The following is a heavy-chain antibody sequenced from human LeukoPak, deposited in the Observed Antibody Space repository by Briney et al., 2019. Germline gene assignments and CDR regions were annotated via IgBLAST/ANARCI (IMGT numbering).Heavy chain of an antibody. J-gene: IGHJ4*02. V-gene: IGHV3-9*01. CDR3: AKDIQYQLLHGGFDY. Sequence: PGGSLGLSCAASGFTFDDYAMHWVRQAPGKGLEWVSGISWNSGSIGYADSVKGRFTISRDNAKNSLYLQMNSLRAEDTALYYCAKDIQYQLLHGGFDYWGQGTLVTVSS. CDR1: GFTFDDYA. CDR2: ISWNSGSI. D-gene: IGHD2-2*01.